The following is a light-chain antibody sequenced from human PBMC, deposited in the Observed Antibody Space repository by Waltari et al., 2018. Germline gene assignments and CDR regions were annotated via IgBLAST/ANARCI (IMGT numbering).Light chain of an antibody. Sequence: QSALTQPASVSGSPGQSITISCPGTSSDVGSYNLVSGYQQHPGKAPKLMIYEGSKRPSGVSNRFSGSKSGNTASLTISGLQAEDEADYYCCSYAGSSSVFGGGTKLTVL. CDR2: EGS. J-gene: IGLJ2*01. CDR1: SSDVGSYNL. CDR3: CSYAGSSSV. V-gene: IGLV2-23*01.